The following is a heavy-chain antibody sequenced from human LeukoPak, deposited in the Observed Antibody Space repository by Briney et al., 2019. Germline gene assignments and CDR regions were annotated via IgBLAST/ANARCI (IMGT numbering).Heavy chain of an antibody. J-gene: IGHJ4*02. CDR1: GFTFSSYA. V-gene: IGHV5-51*01. D-gene: IGHD1-7*01. CDR2: IYPGDSDT. Sequence: KAGGSLRLSCAASGFTFSSYAMSWVRQAPGKGLEWMGIIYPGDSDTRYSPSFQGQVTISADKSISTAYLQWSSLKASDTAMYYCASGEDWNYAFDYWGQGTLVTVSS. CDR3: ASGEDWNYAFDY.